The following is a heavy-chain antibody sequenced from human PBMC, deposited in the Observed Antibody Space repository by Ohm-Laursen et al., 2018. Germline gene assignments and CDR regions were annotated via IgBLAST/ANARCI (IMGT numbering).Heavy chain of an antibody. CDR1: GFIFDDYA. V-gene: IGHV3-9*01. J-gene: IGHJ4*02. Sequence: SLRLSCAAPGFIFDDYAMHWVRQAPGKGLEWVSGISWNSGSIGYADSVKGRFTISRDNAKNSLYLQMNSLRAEDTALYYCAKSGSSGYYWPRFDYWGQGTLVTVSS. CDR3: AKSGSSGYYWPRFDY. D-gene: IGHD3-22*01. CDR2: ISWNSGSI.